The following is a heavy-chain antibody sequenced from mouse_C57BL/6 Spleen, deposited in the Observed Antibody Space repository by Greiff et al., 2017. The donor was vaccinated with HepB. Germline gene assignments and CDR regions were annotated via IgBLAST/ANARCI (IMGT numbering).Heavy chain of an antibody. Sequence: EVQRVESGPELVKPGASVKIPCKASGYTFTDYNMDWVKQSHGKSLEWIGDINPNNGGTIYNQKFKGKATLTVDKSSSTAYMELRSLTSEDTAVYYCARCDYGAFYAMDYWGQGTSVTVSS. CDR2: INPNNGGT. V-gene: IGHV1-18*01. J-gene: IGHJ4*01. CDR3: ARCDYGAFYAMDY. CDR1: GYTFTDYN. D-gene: IGHD2-4*01.